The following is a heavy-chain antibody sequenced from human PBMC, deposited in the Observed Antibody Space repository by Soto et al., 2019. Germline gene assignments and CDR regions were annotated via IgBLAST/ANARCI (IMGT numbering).Heavy chain of an antibody. CDR2: IIPLFGTA. J-gene: IGHJ4*02. CDR1: GGTFSTYA. V-gene: IGHV1-69*01. D-gene: IGHD6-19*01. CDR3: ARPKGSYSSGYYYFDY. Sequence: QVQLVQSGAEVKQPGSSVKVSCKTSGGTFSTYAIYWVRQAPGQGLEWMGAIIPLFGTADYAQKFQGRVTIPADESTSTAYMDLSSLRSEDTAVYYCARPKGSYSSGYYYFDYWGQGTLVTVSS.